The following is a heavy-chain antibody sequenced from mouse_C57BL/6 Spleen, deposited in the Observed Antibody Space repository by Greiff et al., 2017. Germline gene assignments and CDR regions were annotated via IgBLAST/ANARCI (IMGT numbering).Heavy chain of an antibody. Sequence: EVQLQQSGPELVKPGASVKMSCKASGYTFTDYNIHWVKQSHGKSLEWIGYINPNNGGTSYNQKFKGKATLTVNKSSSTAYMELRSLTSEASAVYYYARSRGDWYFDVWDTGTTVTVSS. CDR2: INPNNGGT. CDR3: ARSRGDWYFDV. V-gene: IGHV1-22*01. CDR1: GYTFTDYN. J-gene: IGHJ1*03.